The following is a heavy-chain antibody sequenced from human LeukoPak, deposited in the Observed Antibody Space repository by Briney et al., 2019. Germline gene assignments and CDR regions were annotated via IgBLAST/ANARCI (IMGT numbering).Heavy chain of an antibody. CDR2: INHSGST. J-gene: IGHJ2*01. Sequence: SETLSLTCTVSGVSISSSIYYWAWIRQPPGKGLEWIGEINHSGSTNYNPSLKSRVTISVDTSKNQFSLKLSSVTAADTAVYYCARGRQSYDILTGYSGWYFDLWGRGTLVTVSS. D-gene: IGHD3-9*01. CDR1: GVSISSSIYY. V-gene: IGHV4-39*07. CDR3: ARGRQSYDILTGYSGWYFDL.